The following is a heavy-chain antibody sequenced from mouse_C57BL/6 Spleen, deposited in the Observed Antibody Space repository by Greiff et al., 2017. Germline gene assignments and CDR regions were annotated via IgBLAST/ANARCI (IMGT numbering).Heavy chain of an antibody. V-gene: IGHV1-80*01. CDR3: ARSGRYDYDVDAMDY. J-gene: IGHJ4*01. CDR2: IYPGDGDT. CDR1: GYAFSSYW. D-gene: IGHD2-4*01. Sequence: QVQLQQSGAELVKPGASVKISCKASGYAFSSYWMNWVKQRPGKGLEWIGQIYPGDGDTNYNGKFKGKATLTADKSSSTAYMQLSSLTSEDSAVYFCARSGRYDYDVDAMDYWGQGTSVTVSS.